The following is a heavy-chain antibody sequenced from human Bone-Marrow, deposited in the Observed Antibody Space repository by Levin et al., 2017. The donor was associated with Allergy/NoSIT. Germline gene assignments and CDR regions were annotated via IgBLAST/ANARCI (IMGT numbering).Heavy chain of an antibody. CDR2: ITSSSRNM. D-gene: IGHD1-1*01. CDR1: GFTFSRWS. J-gene: IGHJ4*02. CDR3: VRDSTNLDY. Sequence: GESLKISCSASGFTFSRWSMNWVRQVPGKGLEWVSSITSSSRNMYYADRVKGRLIISRDNAKNSLYLQMNSLRAEDTAIYYCVRDSTNLDYWGLGTLVTVSS. V-gene: IGHV3-21*01.